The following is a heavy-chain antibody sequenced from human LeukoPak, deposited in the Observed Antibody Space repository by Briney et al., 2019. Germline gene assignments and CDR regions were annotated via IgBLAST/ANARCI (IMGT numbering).Heavy chain of an antibody. CDR1: GGSISSYY. Sequence: RTSETLSLTCTVSGGSISSYYWSWIRQPAGKGLEWIGRIYTSGSTNYNPSLKSRVTMSVDTSKNQFSLKLSSVTAADTAVYYCASTSSYYYGSGIDYFDYWGQGTLVTVSS. CDR2: IYTSGST. J-gene: IGHJ4*02. V-gene: IGHV4-4*07. CDR3: ASTSSYYYGSGIDYFDY. D-gene: IGHD3-10*01.